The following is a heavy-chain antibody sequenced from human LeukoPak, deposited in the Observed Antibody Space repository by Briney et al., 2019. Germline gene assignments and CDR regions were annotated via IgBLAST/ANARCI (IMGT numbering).Heavy chain of an antibody. CDR3: VRGSSGTVVRGIAWAWFDP. CDR1: GFTFSSQW. CDR2: IKPDGGAT. D-gene: IGHD3-10*01. Sequence: GGSLRLSCAASGFTFSSQWMGWIRQTPGKGLDWVANIKPDGGATYYADSVNGRFTISRDNAKHSLYLQMNSLRAEDTAVYYCVRGSSGTVVRGIAWAWFDPWGQGTLVTVSS. J-gene: IGHJ5*02. V-gene: IGHV3-7*05.